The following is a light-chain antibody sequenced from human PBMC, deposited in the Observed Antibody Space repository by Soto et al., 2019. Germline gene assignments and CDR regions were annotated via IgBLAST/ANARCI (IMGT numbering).Light chain of an antibody. V-gene: IGKV3-11*01. CDR3: QQRSDWPPWT. CDR1: QSVSSY. J-gene: IGKJ1*01. CDR2: DAS. Sequence: EIVLTQSPATLSLSPGERATLSCRASQSVSSYLAWYQQKPGQAPRLLIYDASNRATCIPARFSGSGAGTDFTLTISSLEPEDFEVYYCQQRSDWPPWTVGQGTKVEIK.